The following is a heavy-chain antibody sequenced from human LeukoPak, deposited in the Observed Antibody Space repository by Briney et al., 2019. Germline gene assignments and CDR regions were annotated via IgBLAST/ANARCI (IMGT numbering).Heavy chain of an antibody. Sequence: ASVKVSCKASGYTFTGYYMHWVRQAPGQGLEWMGWINPNSGGTNYAKKFQGRVTMTRDTSISTAYMELSRLRSDDTAVYYCARVARMDYMDVWGKGTTVTVSS. CDR2: INPNSGGT. CDR1: GYTFTGYY. J-gene: IGHJ6*03. CDR3: ARVARMDYMDV. D-gene: IGHD2-8*01. V-gene: IGHV1-2*02.